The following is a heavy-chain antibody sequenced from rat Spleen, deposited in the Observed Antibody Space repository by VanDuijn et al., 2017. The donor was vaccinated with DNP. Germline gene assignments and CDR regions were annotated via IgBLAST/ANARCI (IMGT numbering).Heavy chain of an antibody. V-gene: IGHV5-20*01. D-gene: IGHD3-7*01. CDR1: GFTFSDYY. J-gene: IGHJ2*01. CDR2: ISYDGGNT. Sequence: EVQLVESGGGLVQPGRSLKLSCAASGFTFSDYYMAWVRQPPTKGLEWVASISYDGGNTYYRDSVKGRFTISRDNAKSSLYLQMDSLKSEDTATYYCATHELPAYAAFVYWGQGVMVTVSS. CDR3: ATHELPAYAAFVY.